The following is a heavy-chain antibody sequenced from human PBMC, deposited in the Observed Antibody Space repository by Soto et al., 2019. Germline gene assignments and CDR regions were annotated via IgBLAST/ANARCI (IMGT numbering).Heavy chain of an antibody. D-gene: IGHD2-8*02. CDR3: AIVVISYCDYRYLHAF. Sequence: PSETLSLTCVVSGGSLRAYFWSWIRQPPGIALEWIGEINHLGSTNYNPSLKSRVTMSVDTSKNQFSLTLNSVTAADTATYYCAIVVISYCDYRYLHAFSDRGSTVP. V-gene: IGHV4-34*01. CDR1: GGSLRAYF. J-gene: IGHJ6*03. CDR2: INHLGST.